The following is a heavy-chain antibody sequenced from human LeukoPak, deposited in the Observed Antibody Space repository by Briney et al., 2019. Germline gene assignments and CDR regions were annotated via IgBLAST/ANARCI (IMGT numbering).Heavy chain of an antibody. CDR2: INMDGSIA. Sequence: GGSLRLSCAASGFSFSSSWMHWVRQVPGKGLVWVSRINMDGSIATYADSAKGRFTISGDTAKNTLYLQMNSLRAEDTALYYCENDASTASWTYYFDHWGQGTLVTVSS. D-gene: IGHD2-2*01. CDR3: ENDASTASWTYYFDH. J-gene: IGHJ4*02. V-gene: IGHV3-74*01. CDR1: GFSFSSSW.